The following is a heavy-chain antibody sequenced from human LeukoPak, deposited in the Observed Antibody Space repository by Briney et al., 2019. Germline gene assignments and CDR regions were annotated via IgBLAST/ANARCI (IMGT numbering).Heavy chain of an antibody. J-gene: IGHJ4*02. D-gene: IGHD3-16*01. CDR1: GFTVSTNH. CDR3: ARVLGSPSYFDD. V-gene: IGHV3-66*01. Sequence: GGSLRLSCAASGFTVSTNHMSWVRQSPGKGLDLVSVTYTGATTDYAAFVKDRFSSYRDTSKNTLDLQMNRLRDEDTAVYYCARVLGSPSYFDDWGQGTLVTVSP. CDR2: TYTGATT.